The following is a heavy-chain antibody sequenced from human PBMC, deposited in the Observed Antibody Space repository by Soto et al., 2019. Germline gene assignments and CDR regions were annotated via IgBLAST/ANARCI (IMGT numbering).Heavy chain of an antibody. V-gene: IGHV1-69*13. CDR1: GGTFSSYA. Sequence: SVKVSCKASGGTFSSYAISWVRQAPGQGLEWMGGIIPIFGTANYAQKFQGRVTITADESTSTAYMELSSLRSEDTAVYYCARDHGARYYDSWSGNGFDPWGQGTLVTVSS. J-gene: IGHJ5*02. D-gene: IGHD3-3*01. CDR3: ARDHGARYYDSWSGNGFDP. CDR2: IIPIFGTA.